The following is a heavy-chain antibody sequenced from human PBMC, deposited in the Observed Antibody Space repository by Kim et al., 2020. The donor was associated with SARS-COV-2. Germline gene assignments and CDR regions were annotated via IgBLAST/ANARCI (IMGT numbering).Heavy chain of an antibody. D-gene: IGHD2-21*02. Sequence: GGSLRLSCAASGFIFNNAWMNWVRQAPGKGLEWVGRIRSKANGWTTAYAAPVKGRFTISRDDSKNTAYLQMNSLKTEDTAVYYCTPVSGETCGGGCDSRVWGQGTMVTVSS. J-gene: IGHJ3*01. CDR2: IRSKANGWTT. CDR3: TPVSGETCGGGCDSRV. V-gene: IGHV3-15*01. CDR1: GFIFNNAW.